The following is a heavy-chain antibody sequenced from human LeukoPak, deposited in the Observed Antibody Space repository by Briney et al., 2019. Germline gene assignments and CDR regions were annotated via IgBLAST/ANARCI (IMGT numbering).Heavy chain of an antibody. V-gene: IGHV3-64*01. D-gene: IGHD6-6*01. J-gene: IGHJ4*02. CDR1: GFTFSSYS. CDR3: ARGRSSSPMDYFDY. CDR2: ISSNGGST. Sequence: PGGSLRLSCAASGFTFSSYSMNWVRQAPGKGLEYVSAISSNGGSTYYANSVKGRFTISRDNSKNTLYLQMGSLRAEDMAVYYCARGRSSSPMDYFDYWGQGTLVTVSS.